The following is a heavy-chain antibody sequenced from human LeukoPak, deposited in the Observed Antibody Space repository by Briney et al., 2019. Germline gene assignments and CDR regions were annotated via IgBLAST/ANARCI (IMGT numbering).Heavy chain of an antibody. CDR1: GFTFSTSA. D-gene: IGHD2-15*01. CDR3: ASSLVSSEKYCSGGSCYENHDAFDI. J-gene: IGHJ3*02. CDR2: INNVRSHI. V-gene: IGHV3-21*06. Sequence: GGSLRLSCAASGFTFSTSAMNWVRQAPGKGLEWVSSINNVRSHIYYADSVRGRFTISRDNANNVLYLQMNSLRAEDTAVYYCASSLVSSEKYCSGGSCYENHDAFDIWGQGTMVTVSS.